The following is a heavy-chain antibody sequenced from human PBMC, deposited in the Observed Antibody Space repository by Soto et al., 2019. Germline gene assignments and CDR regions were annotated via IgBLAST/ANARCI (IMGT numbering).Heavy chain of an antibody. CDR3: AKPYYYDSGGSHYYYQYGMDV. V-gene: IGHV3-23*01. D-gene: IGHD3-22*01. CDR1: GLNFGLSF. J-gene: IGHJ6*02. Sequence: GGSLRLSCAASGLNFGLSFMIWMRQPPGRGLEWVSAISGSGGSTYYADSVKGRFTISRDNSKNTLYLQMNSLRAEDTALYYCAKPYYYDSGGSHYYYQYGMDVWGQGTTVTVSS. CDR2: ISGSGGST.